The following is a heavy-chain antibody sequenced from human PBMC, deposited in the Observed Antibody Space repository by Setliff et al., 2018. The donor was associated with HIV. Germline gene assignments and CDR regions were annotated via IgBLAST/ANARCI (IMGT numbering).Heavy chain of an antibody. J-gene: IGHJ1*01. CDR1: GSISSGSYY. Sequence: PSETLSLTCTVSGSISSGSYYWSWIRQPAGKGLEWIGRIYTSGSTKYNPSLKSRVTISVDTSKNQFSLKVSSVTAADTAVYYCARVARGGSPEYFQHWGQGTLVTVSS. CDR2: IYTSGST. D-gene: IGHD1-26*01. CDR3: ARVARGGSPEYFQH. V-gene: IGHV4-61*02.